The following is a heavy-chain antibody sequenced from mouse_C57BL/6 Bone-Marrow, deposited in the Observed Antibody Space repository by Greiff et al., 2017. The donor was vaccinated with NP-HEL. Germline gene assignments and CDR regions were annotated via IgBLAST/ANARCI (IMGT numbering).Heavy chain of an antibody. Sequence: QVQLQQPGAELVRPGSSVKLSCKASGYTFTSSWMHWVKQRPIQGLEWIGNLDPSDSETHYNQKFKDKATLTVDKSSSTAYMQLSSLTSEDAAVYCCASGGLRRGAGFAYWGQGTLVTVAA. J-gene: IGHJ3*01. V-gene: IGHV1-52*01. CDR3: ASGGLRRGAGFAY. CDR1: GYTFTSSW. D-gene: IGHD2-4*01. CDR2: LDPSDSET.